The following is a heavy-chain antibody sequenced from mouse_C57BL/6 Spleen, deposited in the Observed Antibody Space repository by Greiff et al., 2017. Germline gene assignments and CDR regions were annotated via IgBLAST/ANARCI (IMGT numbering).Heavy chain of an antibody. CDR1: GYTFTSYG. V-gene: IGHV1-81*01. CDR2: IYPRSGNT. J-gene: IGHJ2*01. CDR3: ARKMELGPFDY. D-gene: IGHD4-1*01. Sequence: QVQLKESGAELARPGASVKLSCKASGYTFTSYGISWVKQRTGQGLEWIGEIYPRSGNTYYNEKFKGKDTLTADKSSSTAYMELRSLTSEDSAVYFCARKMELGPFDYWGQGTTLTVSS.